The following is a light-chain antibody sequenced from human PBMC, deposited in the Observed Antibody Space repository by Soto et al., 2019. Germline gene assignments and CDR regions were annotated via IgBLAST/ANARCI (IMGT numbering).Light chain of an antibody. J-gene: IGLJ2*01. CDR3: QSYDGSLRDVV. Sequence: QSVLTQPPSVSGAPGQRVTISCTGSSSNIGAGFDVHWYQQLPGTAPKLLIYDNSNRPSGVPDRFSASKSGTSASLAITGRQAEDEAEYFCQSYDGSLRDVVFGVGTKLTVL. CDR2: DNS. CDR1: SSNIGAGFD. V-gene: IGLV1-40*01.